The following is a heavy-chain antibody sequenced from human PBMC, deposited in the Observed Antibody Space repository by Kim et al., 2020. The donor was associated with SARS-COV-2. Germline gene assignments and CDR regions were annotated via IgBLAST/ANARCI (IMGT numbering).Heavy chain of an antibody. CDR2: GTA. D-gene: IGHD3-9*01. V-gene: IGHV3-53*01. Sequence: GTAYYSDSVKGRFTISRDNSKNTMSLQMNSLRAEDTAIYYCARDLIFWGQGTLVTVSS. CDR3: ARDLIF. J-gene: IGHJ4*02.